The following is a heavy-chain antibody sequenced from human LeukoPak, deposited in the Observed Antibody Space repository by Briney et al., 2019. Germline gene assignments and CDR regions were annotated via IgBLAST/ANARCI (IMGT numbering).Heavy chain of an antibody. Sequence: SLSLSCAASRFTFAEYAMHWVRQAPGKGVEWGSGISWNIGSVGYTPSVKGRLTISRDNAKNSLYLQVNRVRSEDTALDYCAKDKGDGSCPYYYWGQGTLVTVSS. CDR3: AKDKGDGSCPYYY. V-gene: IGHV3-9*01. CDR2: ISWNIGSV. CDR1: RFTFAEYA. J-gene: IGHJ4*02. D-gene: IGHD3-10*01.